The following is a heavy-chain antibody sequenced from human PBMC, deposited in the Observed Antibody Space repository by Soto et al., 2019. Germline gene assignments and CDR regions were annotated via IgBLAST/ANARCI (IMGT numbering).Heavy chain of an antibody. CDR2: IIPILNIA. V-gene: IGHV1-69*02. Sequence: QVQLVQSGAEVKKPGSSVKVSCKASGGTFSNYTISWVRQAPGQGLEWMGRIIPILNIANYAQKLQGRVTITADKSTTTAYMELSSLRSEDTAGYYCARVSEMGTVTEGFYYYMDVWGKGTTVTVSS. CDR1: GGTFSNYT. J-gene: IGHJ6*03. D-gene: IGHD4-17*01. CDR3: ARVSEMGTVTEGFYYYMDV.